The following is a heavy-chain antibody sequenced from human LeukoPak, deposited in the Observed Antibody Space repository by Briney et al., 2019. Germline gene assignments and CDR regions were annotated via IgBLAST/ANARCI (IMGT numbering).Heavy chain of an antibody. J-gene: IGHJ4*02. CDR1: GYTFTSYG. V-gene: IGHV1-18*01. D-gene: IGHD6-19*01. CDR3: AIQYGSGHFTCYFDY. Sequence: ASVKVSCKASGYTFTSYGISWVRQAPGQGLEWMGWISAYNGNTNYAQRLRGRVTITTDTSTSTAYMELRSLRSDDRAVYYCAIQYGSGHFTCYFDYWGQGTLVTVSS. CDR2: ISAYNGNT.